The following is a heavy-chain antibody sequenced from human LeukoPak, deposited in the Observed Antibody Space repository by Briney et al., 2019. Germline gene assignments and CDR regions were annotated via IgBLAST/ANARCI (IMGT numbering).Heavy chain of an antibody. CDR2: IYYSGST. CDR3: ARDSYDDYVWGSYRYGMDV. CDR1: GGSISSGGYY. D-gene: IGHD3-16*02. J-gene: IGHJ6*02. Sequence: PSETLSLTCTVSGGSISSGGYYWSWIRQHPGKGLEWIGYIYYSGSTYYNPSLRSRVTISVDTSKNQFSLKLSSVTAADTAVYYCARDSYDDYVWGSYRYGMDVWGQGTTVTVSS. V-gene: IGHV4-31*03.